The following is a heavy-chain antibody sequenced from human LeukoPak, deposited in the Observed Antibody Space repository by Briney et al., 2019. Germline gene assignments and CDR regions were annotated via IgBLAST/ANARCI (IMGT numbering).Heavy chain of an antibody. D-gene: IGHD4-17*01. J-gene: IGHJ6*04. V-gene: IGHV3-30*19. CDR3: ARSGDFYYYHYTMDV. Sequence: GRSLRLSCAASGFTFSSYDMHWVRQAPGKGLEWVAFISYDGSIKYYTDSVKGRFTISRDNSKNTLYLQMDSLRAEDTTVYYCARSGDFYYYHYTMDVWGEGTTVTVSS. CDR1: GFTFSSYD. CDR2: ISYDGSIK.